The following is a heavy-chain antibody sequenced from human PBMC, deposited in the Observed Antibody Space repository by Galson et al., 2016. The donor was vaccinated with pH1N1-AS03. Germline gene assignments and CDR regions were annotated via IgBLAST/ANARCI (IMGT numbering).Heavy chain of an antibody. CDR3: TTDDYGDYRGTGAGTSDAFGM. CDR1: GFTFSNAW. V-gene: IGHV3-15*01. J-gene: IGHJ3*02. D-gene: IGHD4-17*01. Sequence: SLRLSCAASGFTFSNAWMSWVRQAPGKGLEWVGLIKNRENGRTTDYAAPVKGRFTISRDDSKNTLYLQMNSLKTEDTAVYYCTTDDYGDYRGTGAGTSDAFGMGGQGTMVTVSS. CDR2: IKNRENGRTT.